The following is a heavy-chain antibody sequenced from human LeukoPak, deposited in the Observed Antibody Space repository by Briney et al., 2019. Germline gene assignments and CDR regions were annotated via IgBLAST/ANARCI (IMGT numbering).Heavy chain of an antibody. Sequence: PSETLSLTCAVYGGSFSGYYWSWIRQPPGKGLEWIGEINHSESTNYNPSLKSRITISVDTSRNQFSLQLSSVTAADTAVYYCARIHRYCSGGACYVLDNWDQGTLVAVSS. J-gene: IGHJ4*02. CDR3: ARIHRYCSGGACYVLDN. D-gene: IGHD2-15*01. CDR2: INHSEST. CDR1: GGSFSGYY. V-gene: IGHV4-34*01.